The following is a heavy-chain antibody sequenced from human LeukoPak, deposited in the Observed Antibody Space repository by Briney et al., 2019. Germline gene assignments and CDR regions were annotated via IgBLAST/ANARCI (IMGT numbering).Heavy chain of an antibody. J-gene: IGHJ4*02. Sequence: GGSLRLSCAASGFTFSDYYMSWIRQAPGKGLEWASYISSSGSTIYYADSVKGRFTISRDNAKNSLYLQMNSLRAEDTAVYYCARDRGYCSSTSCYPFDYWGQGTLVTVSS. CDR1: GFTFSDYY. V-gene: IGHV3-11*01. D-gene: IGHD2-2*01. CDR2: ISSSGSTI. CDR3: ARDRGYCSSTSCYPFDY.